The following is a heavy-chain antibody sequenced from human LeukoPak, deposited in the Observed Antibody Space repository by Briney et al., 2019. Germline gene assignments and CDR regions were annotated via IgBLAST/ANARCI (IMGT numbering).Heavy chain of an antibody. J-gene: IGHJ4*02. V-gene: IGHV1-18*01. CDR3: ARDLIVVVSAASYFDY. CDR1: GYTFTSYG. D-gene: IGHD2-2*01. CDR2: ISAYNGNT. Sequence: ASVKVSCKASGYTFTSYGISWVRQAPGQGLEWMGWISAYNGNTNYAQKLQGRVTMTTDTSTSTAYMELRSLRSDDTAVYYCARDLIVVVSAASYFDYWGQGTLVTVSS.